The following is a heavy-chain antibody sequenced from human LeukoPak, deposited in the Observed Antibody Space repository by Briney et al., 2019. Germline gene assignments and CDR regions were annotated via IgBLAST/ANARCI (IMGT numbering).Heavy chain of an antibody. CDR3: AVWGRIATYFDY. CDR2: FDPEDGET. Sequence: ASVKVSCKVSGYTLTELSMHWVRQAPGKGLEWMGGFDPEDGETIYAQKFQGRVTMTEDTSTDTAYMELSSLRSEGTAVYYCAVWGRIATYFDYWGQGTLVTVSS. D-gene: IGHD3-16*01. J-gene: IGHJ4*02. V-gene: IGHV1-24*01. CDR1: GYTLTELS.